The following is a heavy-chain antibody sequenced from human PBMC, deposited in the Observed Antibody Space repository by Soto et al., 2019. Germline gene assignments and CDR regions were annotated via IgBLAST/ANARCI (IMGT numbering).Heavy chain of an antibody. V-gene: IGHV4-31*03. CDR2: IYYSGST. D-gene: IGHD1-26*01. Sequence: QVQLQESGPGLVKPSQTLSLTCTVSGGSISSGGYYWSWIRQHPGKGLEWIGYIYYSGSTYYNPSLKXRXTXSXXTSKNQFSLKLRSVTAADTAVYYCARWVGATSFDYWGQGTLVTVSS. J-gene: IGHJ4*02. CDR3: ARWVGATSFDY. CDR1: GGSISSGGYY.